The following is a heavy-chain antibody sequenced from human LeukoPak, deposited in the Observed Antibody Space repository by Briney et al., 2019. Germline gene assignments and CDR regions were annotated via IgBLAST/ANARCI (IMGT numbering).Heavy chain of an antibody. J-gene: IGHJ3*02. CDR2: ISGSGGST. Sequence: PGGSLRLSCAASGFTFSSYAMSWVRQAPGKGLEWVSAISGSGGSTYYADSVKGRFTISRDNSKNTLYLQMNSLRAEDTAVYYCAKGRLRITMIVVVRPRTSLGAFDIWGQGTMVTVSS. V-gene: IGHV3-23*01. D-gene: IGHD3-22*01. CDR1: GFTFSSYA. CDR3: AKGRLRITMIVVVRPRTSLGAFDI.